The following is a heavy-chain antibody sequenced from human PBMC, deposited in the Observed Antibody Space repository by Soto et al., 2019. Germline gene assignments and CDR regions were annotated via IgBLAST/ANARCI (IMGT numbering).Heavy chain of an antibody. CDR3: AKNTGGTRGPYFDY. V-gene: IGHV4-28*01. D-gene: IGHD1-1*01. J-gene: IGHJ4*02. CDR2: ISYSGTT. Sequence: SETLSLTCTVSGYSISSSNWWGWVRQPPGRGLEWIGYISYSGTTYYNPSLKSRVTMSIDTSKNQFSLDLSSVTAVDTAVYYCAKNTGGTRGPYFDYWGQGTPVTVSS. CDR1: GYSISSSNW.